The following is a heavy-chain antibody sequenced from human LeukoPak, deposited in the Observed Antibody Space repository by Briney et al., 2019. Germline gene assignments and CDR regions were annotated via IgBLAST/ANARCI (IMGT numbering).Heavy chain of an antibody. CDR3: ARDGAAAGHDY. V-gene: IGHV3-7*01. CDR2: LNQYGDHK. Sequence: GGSLRLSCAASGFTFRNYWMTWVRQAPGKGLEWVANLNQYGDHKYYDDSVKGRFTISRDNARDSLYLEMNSLTVEDTAVYYCARDGAAAGHDYWGQGTLVTVSS. D-gene: IGHD6-13*01. CDR1: GFTFRNYW. J-gene: IGHJ4*02.